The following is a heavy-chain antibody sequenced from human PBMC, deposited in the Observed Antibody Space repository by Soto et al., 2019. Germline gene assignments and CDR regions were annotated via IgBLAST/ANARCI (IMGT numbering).Heavy chain of an antibody. J-gene: IGHJ5*02. CDR2: MNPNSGNT. CDR1: GYTFTSYD. D-gene: IGHD6-6*01. CDR3: ARRGIAARLYWFDP. Sequence: ASVKVSCKASGYTFTSYDINWVRQATGQGLEWMGWMNPNSGNTGYAQKFQGRVTMTRNTSISTAYMELSSLRSEDTAEYYCARRGIAARLYWFDPWGQGTLVTVSS. V-gene: IGHV1-8*01.